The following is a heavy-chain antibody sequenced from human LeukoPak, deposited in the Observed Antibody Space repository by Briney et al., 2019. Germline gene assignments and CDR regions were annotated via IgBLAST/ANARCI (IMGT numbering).Heavy chain of an antibody. D-gene: IGHD3/OR15-3a*01. Sequence: PGGSLRLSCAASGFTFSSYAMNWVRQAPGKGLEWVSGISSSGGGTYYADSVKGRFTISRDNSKNTLYLQMNSLIAEDTAVYYCAKGGGRSFNFWTCYDWGQGTLVTVSS. J-gene: IGHJ4*02. CDR2: ISSSGGGT. CDR1: GFTFSSYA. CDR3: AKGGGRSFNFWTCYD. V-gene: IGHV3-23*01.